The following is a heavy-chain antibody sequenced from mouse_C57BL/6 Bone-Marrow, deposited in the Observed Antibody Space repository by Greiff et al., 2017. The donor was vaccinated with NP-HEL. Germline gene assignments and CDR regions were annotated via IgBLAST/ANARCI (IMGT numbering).Heavy chain of an antibody. D-gene: IGHD2-4*01. Sequence: VQLQQSVAELVRPGASVTLSCTASGFNIKNTYMHWVKPRPEQGLECIGRIDPANGNTNYAPKFQGKATITADTSSNTAYLQLRSLTAEDTAIDDCARDDYEGNFDYWGQGTTLTVSS. CDR2: IDPANGNT. V-gene: IGHV14-3*01. J-gene: IGHJ2*01. CDR3: ARDDYEGNFDY. CDR1: GFNIKNTY.